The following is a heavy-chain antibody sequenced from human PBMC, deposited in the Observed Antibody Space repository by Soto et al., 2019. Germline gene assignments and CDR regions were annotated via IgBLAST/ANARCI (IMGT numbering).Heavy chain of an antibody. D-gene: IGHD3-22*01. CDR3: AKLPKVISTSFDY. Sequence: GGSLRLSCAASGFAFSSYWMHWVRQAPGKGLVWVSRIDPYETGINYADSVKGRFTISRDNAKNTLYLQMNSLRAEDAAIYYCAKLPKVISTSFDYWGQGSLVTVSS. V-gene: IGHV3-74*01. CDR1: GFAFSSYW. CDR2: IDPYETGI. J-gene: IGHJ4*02.